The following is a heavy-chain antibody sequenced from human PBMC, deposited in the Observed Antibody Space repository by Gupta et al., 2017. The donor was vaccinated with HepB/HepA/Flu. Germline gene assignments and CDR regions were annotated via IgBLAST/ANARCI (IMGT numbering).Heavy chain of an antibody. Sequence: VQLVESGGGVVRPGGSLRLSCVTSGFIFSDYGMHWVRQAPGKGLEWVAFLWYDGSKQDYADSVKGRFTVSRDISKNPLYLQMNSLRAEDTSIYYCARGLFGNKVPFEYWGQGTLVTVSS. D-gene: IGHD4/OR15-4a*01. CDR2: LWYDGSKQ. CDR1: GFIFSDYG. CDR3: ARGLFGNKVPFEY. V-gene: IGHV3-33*01. J-gene: IGHJ4*02.